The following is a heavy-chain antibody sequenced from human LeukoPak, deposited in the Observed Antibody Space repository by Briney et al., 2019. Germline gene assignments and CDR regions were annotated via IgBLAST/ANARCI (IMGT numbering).Heavy chain of an antibody. D-gene: IGHD3-22*01. V-gene: IGHV4-61*05. J-gene: IGHJ4*02. CDR3: ARHPSYYDRIDY. CDR2: IYYSGST. Sequence: SETLSLTCTVSYGSISTSSHYWGWIRQPPGKGLEWIGYIYYSGSTNYNPSLKSRVTISVDTSKNQFSLKLSSVTAADTAVYYCARHPSYYDRIDYWGQGTLVTVSS. CDR1: YGSISTSSHY.